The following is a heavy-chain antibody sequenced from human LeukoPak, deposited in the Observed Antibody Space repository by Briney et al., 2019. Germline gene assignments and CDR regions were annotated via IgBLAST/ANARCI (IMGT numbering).Heavy chain of an antibody. V-gene: IGHV3-74*03. Sequence: GGSLRLSCAASGFAISNFWMHWVRQAPGKGLVWVARIRYDGGVTMYADSVKGRFIISRDNAKNTLYLQMGSLRVEDTAVYYCVRDDYLSYWGQGALVTVSS. D-gene: IGHD4-11*01. CDR1: GFAISNFW. J-gene: IGHJ4*02. CDR2: IRYDGGVT. CDR3: VRDDYLSY.